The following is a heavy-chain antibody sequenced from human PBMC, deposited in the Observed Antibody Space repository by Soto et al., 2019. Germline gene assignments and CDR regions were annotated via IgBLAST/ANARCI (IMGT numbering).Heavy chain of an antibody. D-gene: IGHD3-3*01. CDR2: IIPILGIA. V-gene: IGHV1-69*02. Sequence: ASVKVSCKASGGTFSSYTISWVRQAPGQGLEWMGRIIPILGIANYAQKFQGRVTITADKSTSTAYMELSSLRSEDTAVYYCARESTIFGVVISQPFDYWGQGTLVTVS. J-gene: IGHJ4*02. CDR1: GGTFSSYT. CDR3: ARESTIFGVVISQPFDY.